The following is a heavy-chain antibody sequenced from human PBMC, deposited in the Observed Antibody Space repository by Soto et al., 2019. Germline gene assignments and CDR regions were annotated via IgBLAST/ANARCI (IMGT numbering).Heavy chain of an antibody. J-gene: IGHJ4*02. V-gene: IGHV3-33*01. Sequence: QVQLVESGGGVVQPGRSLRLSCAASGFTFSSYGMHWVRQAPGKGLEWVAVIWYDGSNKYYADSVKGRFTISRDNSKNTLHLQMNSLRAEDTAVYYCARDQGSSWYSPFDYWGQGTLVTVSS. CDR3: ARDQGSSWYSPFDY. CDR2: IWYDGSNK. D-gene: IGHD6-13*01. CDR1: GFTFSSYG.